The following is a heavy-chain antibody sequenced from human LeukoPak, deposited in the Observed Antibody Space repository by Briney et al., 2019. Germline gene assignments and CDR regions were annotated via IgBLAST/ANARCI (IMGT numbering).Heavy chain of an antibody. CDR3: AKALLITMIVVVTPSDY. Sequence: GGSLRLSFASCGFIFSSYAMNGVRQAPGKGLEGVSAISGSGGSTYYADSVKGRFTIPRDNSKNTLYLQMNSLRAEDTAVYYCAKALLITMIVVVTPSDYWGQGTLVTVSS. CDR1: GFIFSSYA. V-gene: IGHV3-23*01. J-gene: IGHJ4*02. CDR2: ISGSGGST. D-gene: IGHD3-22*01.